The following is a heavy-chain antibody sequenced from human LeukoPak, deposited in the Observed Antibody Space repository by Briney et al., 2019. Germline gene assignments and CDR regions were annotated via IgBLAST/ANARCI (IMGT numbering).Heavy chain of an antibody. D-gene: IGHD5/OR15-5a*01. CDR3: AGFRGIVSRSPLDY. V-gene: IGHV3-7*03. CDR2: IKQDGSEK. Sequence: GGSLRLSCAASGFTFSSYWMSWVRQAPGKGLEWVANIKQDGSEKYYVDSVKGRFTISRDNAKNSLYLQMNSLRAEDTAVYYWAGFRGIVSRSPLDYWGQGTLVTVSS. CDR1: GFTFSSYW. J-gene: IGHJ4*02.